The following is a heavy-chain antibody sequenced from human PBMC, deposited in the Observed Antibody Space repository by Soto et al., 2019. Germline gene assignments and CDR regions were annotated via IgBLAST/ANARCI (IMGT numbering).Heavy chain of an antibody. CDR1: GFTFCSYA. CDR3: ARDREYYDFWSGVTTDYGMDV. J-gene: IGHJ6*02. D-gene: IGHD3-3*01. V-gene: IGHV3-30-3*01. CDR2: ISYDGSNK. Sequence: GGSLRLSCAASGFTFCSYAMHWVRKTTGKGLEWVAVISYDGSNKYYADSVKGRFTISRDNSKNTLYLQMNSLRAEDTAVYYCARDREYYDFWSGVTTDYGMDVWGQGTTVTVSS.